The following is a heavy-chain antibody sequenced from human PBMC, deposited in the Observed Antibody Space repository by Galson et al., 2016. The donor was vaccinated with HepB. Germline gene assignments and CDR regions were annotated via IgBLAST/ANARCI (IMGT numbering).Heavy chain of an antibody. Sequence: QSGAEVKKPGESLKLSCRGSGYSFTSYWIAWLRQMPGKGLEWMGVIYTVDSETRYSPSFQGQVTISADKSISTAYLQWSSPKASDTAMYYCATSRGGGAVFDHWGQGTRVTVSS. D-gene: IGHD2-21*01. CDR2: IYTVDSET. J-gene: IGHJ4*02. CDR1: GYSFTSYW. V-gene: IGHV5-51*01. CDR3: ATSRGGGAVFDH.